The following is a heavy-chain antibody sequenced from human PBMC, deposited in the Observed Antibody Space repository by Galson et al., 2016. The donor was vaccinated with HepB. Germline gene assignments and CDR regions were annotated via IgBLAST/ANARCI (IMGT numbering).Heavy chain of an antibody. V-gene: IGHV1-18*01. CDR1: GYTFSAYG. Sequence: SVKVSCKASGYTFSAYGLTWVRQAPGQGLDWLGRISAYNGRTHFAQKFQDRLTLTTDTSTSTGYMELRSLTSDDTAVYYCARDGGTGAIDFVYWGQGSLVIVSS. CDR2: ISAYNGRT. CDR3: ARDGGTGAIDFVY. J-gene: IGHJ4*02. D-gene: IGHD7-27*01.